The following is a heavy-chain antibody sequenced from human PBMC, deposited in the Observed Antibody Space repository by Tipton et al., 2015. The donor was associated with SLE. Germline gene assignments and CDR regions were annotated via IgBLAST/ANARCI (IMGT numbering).Heavy chain of an antibody. CDR3: ASVPY. Sequence: TLSLTCTVSGGSISSYYWSWIRQPPGKGLEWIGYIYYSGSTNYNPSLKSRVTISVDTSKNQFSLKLSSVTAADTAVYYCASVPYWGQGTLVTVSS. CDR1: GGSISSYY. V-gene: IGHV4-59*08. J-gene: IGHJ4*02. CDR2: IYYSGST.